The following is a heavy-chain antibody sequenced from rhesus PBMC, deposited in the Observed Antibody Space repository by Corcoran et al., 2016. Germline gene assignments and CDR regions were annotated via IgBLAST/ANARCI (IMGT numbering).Heavy chain of an antibody. V-gene: IGHV4-169*02. CDR1: GGSISSSY. Sequence: QLQLQESGPGLVKPSETLSVTCAVSGGSISSSYWSGIRQAPGKGLDGIGYIYGSGSSTNYNPSLKSRVTLSVDTSKNQLSLKLSSVTAADTAVYYCASDTPYGSSPNRFDYWGQGVLVTVSS. CDR2: IYGSGSST. CDR3: ASDTPYGSSPNRFDY. D-gene: IGHD4-29*01. J-gene: IGHJ4*01.